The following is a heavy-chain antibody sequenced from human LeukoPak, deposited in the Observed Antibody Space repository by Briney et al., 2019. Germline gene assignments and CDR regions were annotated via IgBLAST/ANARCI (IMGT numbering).Heavy chain of an antibody. J-gene: IGHJ4*02. CDR1: GCTIRSYY. D-gene: IGHD1-26*01. CDR2: THYSGST. CDR3: ARGYSGSYGRFDY. V-gene: IGHV4-59*01. Sequence: SETLSLTCAVSGCTIRSYYWSWIRQPPGKGLEWIGYTHYSGSTSYNPSLKSRVTISVDTSKNQFSLKLTSVTAADTAVYYCARGYSGSYGRFDYWGQGTLVTVSS.